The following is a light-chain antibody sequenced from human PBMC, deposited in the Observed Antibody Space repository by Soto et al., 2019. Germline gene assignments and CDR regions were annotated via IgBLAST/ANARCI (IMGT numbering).Light chain of an antibody. J-gene: IGKJ1*01. CDR2: GAS. Sequence: EIVLTHSPVPLSLSPGNRATLSYRASQSVTCSYLAWYQQKPGQAPRLLIYGASSRATGIPNRFSGSGSGTDFTLTISRLEPEDFAVYYCQQYGTSPRSFGQGTKVEIK. V-gene: IGKV3-20*01. CDR1: QSVTCSY. CDR3: QQYGTSPRS.